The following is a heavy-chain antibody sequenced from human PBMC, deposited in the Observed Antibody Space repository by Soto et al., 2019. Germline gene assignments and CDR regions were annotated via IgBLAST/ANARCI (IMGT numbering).Heavy chain of an antibody. CDR3: ARGYYDSSGYIDY. V-gene: IGHV3-33*01. J-gene: IGHJ4*02. CDR1: GFTFSSYG. CDR2: IWYDGSNK. D-gene: IGHD3-22*01. Sequence: GGSLRLSCAASGFTFSSYGMHWVRQAPGKGLEWVAVIWYDGSNKYYADSVKGRFTISRDNSKNTLYLQMNSLRAEDTAVYYCARGYYDSSGYIDYWGQGTLVTVSS.